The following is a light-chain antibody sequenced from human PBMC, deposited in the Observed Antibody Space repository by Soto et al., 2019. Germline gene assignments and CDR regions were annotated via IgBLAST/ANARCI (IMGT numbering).Light chain of an antibody. CDR3: GTWDTGLVWV. CDR2: DNN. J-gene: IGLJ3*02. Sequence: QSVLTQPPSVSAAPGQRVSISCPGSSSSIGTHYVAWYQQVPGTPPKLLIYDNNKRPSGTPDRFSGSESGTSATLGITGLQTGDEADYYCGTWDTGLVWVFGGGTKVTVL. CDR1: SSSIGTHY. V-gene: IGLV1-51*01.